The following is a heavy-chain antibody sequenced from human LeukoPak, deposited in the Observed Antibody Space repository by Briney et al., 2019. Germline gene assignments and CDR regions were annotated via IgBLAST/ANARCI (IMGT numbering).Heavy chain of an antibody. D-gene: IGHD2-15*01. V-gene: IGHV3-21*01. Sequence: GGSLRLSCVASGFTFSSYSMNWVRQAPGKGLEWVSILGSSSGYINYADSVRGRVTISRDNAKNSLYLQVNRLRAEDTAVYYCAREYCSGGTCYWGAFDIWGQGTMVTVSS. CDR2: LGSSSGYI. CDR3: AREYCSGGTCYWGAFDI. J-gene: IGHJ3*02. CDR1: GFTFSSYS.